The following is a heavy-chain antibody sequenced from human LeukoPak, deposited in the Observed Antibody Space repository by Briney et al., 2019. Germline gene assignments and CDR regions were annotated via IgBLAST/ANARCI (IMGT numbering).Heavy chain of an antibody. J-gene: IGHJ5*02. CDR1: GYTFTGYY. CDR2: INPNSGGT. V-gene: IGHV1-2*02. CDR3: ARERTAARNWFDP. D-gene: IGHD6-6*01. Sequence: ASVKVSCKASGYTFTGYYMHWVRQAPGQGLEWMGWINPNSGGTNYAQKFQGRVTMTRDTSISTAYMELSRLRSDDTAVYYCARERTAARNWFDPWGQVTLVTVSS.